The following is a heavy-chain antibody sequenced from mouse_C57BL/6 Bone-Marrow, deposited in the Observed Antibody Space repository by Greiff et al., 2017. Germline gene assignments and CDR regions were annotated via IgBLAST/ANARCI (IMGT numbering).Heavy chain of an antibody. Sequence: QVQLKQSGAELARPGASVKLSCKASGYTFTSYGISWVKQRTGQGLEWIGEIYPRSGNTYYNEKFKGKATLTADKSYSTAYMELRSLTSEDAAVYFCARGGPITTVVEDYFDYWGQGTTLTVSS. CDR1: GYTFTSYG. J-gene: IGHJ2*01. CDR2: IYPRSGNT. D-gene: IGHD1-1*01. V-gene: IGHV1-81*01. CDR3: ARGGPITTVVEDYFDY.